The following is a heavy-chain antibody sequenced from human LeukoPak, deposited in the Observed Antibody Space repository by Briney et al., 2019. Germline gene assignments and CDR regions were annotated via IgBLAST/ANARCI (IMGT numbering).Heavy chain of an antibody. J-gene: IGHJ4*02. V-gene: IGHV4-38-2*02. D-gene: IGHD4-11*01. CDR2: IYHSGST. CDR1: GYSISSGSY. CDR3: ARATTTVTTFDY. Sequence: PSETLSLTCTVSGYSISSGSYWGWIRQPPGKGLEWIGSIYHSGSTYYNASLKSRVTISVDTSKNQFSLELSSVTAADTAVYYFARATTTVTTFDYWAREPWSPSPQ.